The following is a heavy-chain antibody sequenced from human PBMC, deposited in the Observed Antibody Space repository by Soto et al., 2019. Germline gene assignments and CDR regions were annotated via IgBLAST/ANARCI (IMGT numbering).Heavy chain of an antibody. J-gene: IGHJ6*03. CDR3: AKAGGGFGEFPSQYYYYMDV. CDR2: ISWNSGSI. V-gene: IGHV3-9*01. Sequence: EVQLVESGGGLVQPGRSLRLSCAASGFTFDDYAMHWVRQAPGKGLEWVSGISWNSGSIGYADSVKGRFTISRDNAKNSLYLQMNSLRAEDTALYYCAKAGGGFGEFPSQYYYYMDVWGKGTTVTVSS. CDR1: GFTFDDYA. D-gene: IGHD3-10*01.